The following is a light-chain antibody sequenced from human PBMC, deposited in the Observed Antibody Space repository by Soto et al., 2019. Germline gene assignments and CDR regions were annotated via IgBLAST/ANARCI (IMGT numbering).Light chain of an antibody. V-gene: IGKV1-27*01. Sequence: DIQLTQSPSSLSAFVGDRVIITCRASRSISHFLNWYQQKPGKAPKLLIHTASTLQSGVPSRFSGSGSGTDFSLTISSLQPEDAATYYCQKYNSARWTFGQGTKVDIK. CDR1: RSISHF. CDR3: QKYNSARWT. J-gene: IGKJ1*01. CDR2: TAS.